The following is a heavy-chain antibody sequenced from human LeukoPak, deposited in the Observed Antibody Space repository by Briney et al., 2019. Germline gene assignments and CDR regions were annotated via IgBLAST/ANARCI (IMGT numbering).Heavy chain of an antibody. J-gene: IGHJ5*02. D-gene: IGHD6-19*01. CDR1: GFTFSSYA. CDR2: ISGSGGST. CDR3: AKDRIAVAGVLNWFDP. Sequence: GGSLRLSCAASGFTFSSYAMSWVRQAPGKGLGWVSAISGSGGSTYYADSVKGRFTISRDNSKNTLYLQMNSLRAEDTAVYYCAKDRIAVAGVLNWFDPWGQGTLVTVSS. V-gene: IGHV3-23*01.